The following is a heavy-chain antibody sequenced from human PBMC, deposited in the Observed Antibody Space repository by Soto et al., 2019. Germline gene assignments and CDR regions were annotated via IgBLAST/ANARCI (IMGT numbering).Heavy chain of an antibody. D-gene: IGHD2-15*01. V-gene: IGHV4-39*01. Sequence: SETLSLTCTASGDSISNSRYYWGWIRQPPGKGLEWIGSIYYSGNAYYNPSLKSRVTISADTSKNQFSLKLSSVTAADTAVYYCARHSVVVAATSLHYFDYWGQGTLVTVSS. CDR2: IYYSGNA. CDR3: ARHSVVVAATSLHYFDY. J-gene: IGHJ4*02. CDR1: GDSISNSRYY.